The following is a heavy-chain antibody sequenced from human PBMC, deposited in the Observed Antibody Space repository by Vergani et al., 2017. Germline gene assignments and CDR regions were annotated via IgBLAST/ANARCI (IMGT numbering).Heavy chain of an antibody. J-gene: IGHJ4*02. CDR2: IKQDGSEK. CDR1: GFTFSRYW. D-gene: IGHD6-13*01. CDR3: AKDPRWAFDY. V-gene: IGHV3-7*03. Sequence: EVQLVESGGGLVQPGGSLRLSCAASGFTFSRYWMSWVRQAPGKGLEWVDNIKQDGSEKYYVDSVKGRFTISRDNAKNSLYLQMNSLRAEDTAVYYCAKDPRWAFDYWGQGTLVTVSS.